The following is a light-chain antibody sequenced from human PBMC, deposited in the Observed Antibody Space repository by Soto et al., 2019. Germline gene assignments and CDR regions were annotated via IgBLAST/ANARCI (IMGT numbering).Light chain of an antibody. Sequence: EIVMTQSPATLSVSPGERATLSCRASQSVSSNLAWYQQKPGQAPRLLIYGASTRATGIPARFSGSGSGTEFTLNISSLQSEDFAVYYCQQYNNWPPYTFGQGTKLPIK. CDR3: QQYNNWPPYT. V-gene: IGKV3-15*01. CDR2: GAS. CDR1: QSVSSN. J-gene: IGKJ2*01.